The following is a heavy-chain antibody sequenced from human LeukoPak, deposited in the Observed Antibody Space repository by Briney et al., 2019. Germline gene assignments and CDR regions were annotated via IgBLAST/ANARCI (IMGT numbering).Heavy chain of an antibody. Sequence: PSETLSLTWTVSGGSISSYYWSWMRQPPGKGLEWIAYISDIGSINYNPSLKSRVTISLDTSKNQFSLKLSSVTAADTAVYYCAGHHPRNTVDFWGQGTLVTVSS. CDR3: AGHHPRNTVDF. V-gene: IGHV4-59*08. J-gene: IGHJ4*02. D-gene: IGHD2/OR15-2a*01. CDR2: ISDIGSI. CDR1: GGSISSYY.